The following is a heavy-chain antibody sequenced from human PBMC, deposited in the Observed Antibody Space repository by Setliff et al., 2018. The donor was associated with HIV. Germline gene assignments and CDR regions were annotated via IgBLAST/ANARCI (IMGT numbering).Heavy chain of an antibody. D-gene: IGHD3-22*01. CDR1: GYSISSGFY. J-gene: IGHJ3*02. V-gene: IGHV4-38-2*02. CDR2: IYNSGST. Sequence: LSLTCTVSGYSISSGFYWGWIPQPPGKGLEWIGNIYNSGSTYYNPSLKSRVTISVDTSKNQFPLKLSSVTAADTAVYYCAREPRTTMIRNAFDIWGQGTMVTVSS. CDR3: AREPRTTMIRNAFDI.